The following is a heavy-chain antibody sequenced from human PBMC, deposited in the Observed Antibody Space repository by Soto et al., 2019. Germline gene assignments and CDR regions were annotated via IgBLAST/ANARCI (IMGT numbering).Heavy chain of an antibody. CDR2: IYYSGST. Sequence: QVQLQESGPGLVKPSQTLSLTCTVSGGSISSGGYYWSWIRQHPGKVLEWIGYIYYSGSTYYNPSLKSRVTISVETSKNQFSLKLSSVTAADTAVYYCARRTGSCSSTSCPTYYYYYMDVWGKGTTVTVSS. CDR1: GGSISSGGYY. V-gene: IGHV4-31*03. CDR3: ARRTGSCSSTSCPTYYYYYMDV. D-gene: IGHD2-2*01. J-gene: IGHJ6*03.